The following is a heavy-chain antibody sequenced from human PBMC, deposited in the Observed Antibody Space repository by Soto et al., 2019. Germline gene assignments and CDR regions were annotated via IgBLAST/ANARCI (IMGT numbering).Heavy chain of an antibody. Sequence: GGSLRLSCAASGLTVSSSDMSWVRQAPGKGLQWVSVIYSAGSTYYANPVKGRFTITRDITTNMVYLQMSSLTDEDTAVYYCARARKPEYSSAIFFDIWGQGALVTVSS. V-gene: IGHV3-53*01. CDR1: GLTVSSSD. D-gene: IGHD5-18*01. CDR2: IYSAGST. J-gene: IGHJ4*02. CDR3: ARARKPEYSSAIFFDI.